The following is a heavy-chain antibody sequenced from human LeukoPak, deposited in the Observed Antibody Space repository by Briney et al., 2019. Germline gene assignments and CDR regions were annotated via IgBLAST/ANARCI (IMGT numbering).Heavy chain of an antibody. J-gene: IGHJ4*02. D-gene: IGHD2-2*01. CDR2: INPRGGST. Sequence: ASVKVSCKASGYTFTSYYMHWVRQAPGQGLEWMGIINPRGGSTSYAQKFQGRVTMTRDMSTSTVYMELSSLRSEDTAVYYCARENAHCSSTSCYPGYWGQGTLVTVSS. V-gene: IGHV1-46*01. CDR1: GYTFTSYY. CDR3: ARENAHCSSTSCYPGY.